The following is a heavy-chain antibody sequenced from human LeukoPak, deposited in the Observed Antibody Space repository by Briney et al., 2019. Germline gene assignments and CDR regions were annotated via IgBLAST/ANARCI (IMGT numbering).Heavy chain of an antibody. CDR3: AKELSTGYCSSTSCGGFDY. CDR1: GFTFDDYA. J-gene: IGHJ4*02. V-gene: IGHV3-9*03. CDR2: ISWNSGSI. Sequence: GRSLRLSCAASGFTFDDYAMHWVRQAPGKGLEWVSGISWNSGSIGYADSVKGRFTISRDNAKNSLYLQMDSLRAENMALYYCAKELSTGYCSSTSCGGFDYWGQGTLVTVSS. D-gene: IGHD2-2*01.